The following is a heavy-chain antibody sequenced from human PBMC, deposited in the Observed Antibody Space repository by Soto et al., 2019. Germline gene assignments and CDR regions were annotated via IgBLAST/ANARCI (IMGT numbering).Heavy chain of an antibody. CDR3: ASHYYYDSSGYWGWFDP. V-gene: IGHV4-31*03. Sequence: SETLSLTCTVSGGSISSGGYYWSWIRQHPGKGLEWIGYIYYSGSTYYNPSLKSRVTISVDTSKNQFSLKLSSVTAADTAVYYCASHYYYDSSGYWGWFDPWGQGALVTVSS. D-gene: IGHD3-22*01. CDR1: GGSISSGGYY. CDR2: IYYSGST. J-gene: IGHJ5*02.